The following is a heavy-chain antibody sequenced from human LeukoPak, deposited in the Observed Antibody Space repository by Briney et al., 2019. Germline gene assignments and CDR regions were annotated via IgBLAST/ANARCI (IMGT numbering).Heavy chain of an antibody. CDR1: GGSISSYY. D-gene: IGHD6-19*01. J-gene: IGHJ6*02. CDR3: ARDRAVAGRYYYGMDV. V-gene: IGHV4-59*01. CDR2: IYYSGST. Sequence: SETLSLTCTVPGGSISSYYWSWIRQPPGKGLEWIGNIYYSGSTNYNPSLKSRVTISVDTSKNQFSLKLSSVTAADTAVYYCARDRAVAGRYYYGMDVWGQGTTVTVSS.